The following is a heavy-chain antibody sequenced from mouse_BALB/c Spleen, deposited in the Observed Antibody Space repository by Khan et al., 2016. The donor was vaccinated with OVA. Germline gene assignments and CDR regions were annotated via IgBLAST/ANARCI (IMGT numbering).Heavy chain of an antibody. CDR1: GFSLSTYG. J-gene: IGHJ3*01. D-gene: IGHD2-14*01. Sequence: QVQLKESGPGLVQPSQSLSITCTVSGFSLSTYGVHWVRQSPGKSLEWLGLIWSGGNTDYNAAFISRLSISKDNSKSQVFFKMNSLQPDDTAMYYCARNSYMYDFTYWGQGTLVTVSA. CDR2: IWSGGNT. CDR3: ARNSYMYDFTY. V-gene: IGHV2-2*01.